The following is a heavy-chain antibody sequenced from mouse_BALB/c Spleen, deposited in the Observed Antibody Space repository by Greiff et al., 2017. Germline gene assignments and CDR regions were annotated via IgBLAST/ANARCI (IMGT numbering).Heavy chain of an antibody. CDR2: ISSGGSYT. CDR3: ARDSYYGIDY. J-gene: IGHJ2*01. CDR1: GFTFSSYA. Sequence: EVQLVESGGGLVQPGGSRKLSCAASGFTFSSYAMSWVRQSPEKRLEWVAEISSGGSYTYYPDTVTGRFTISRDNAKNTLYLEMSSLRSEDTAMYYCARDSYYGIDYWGQGTTLTVSS. V-gene: IGHV5-9-4*01. D-gene: IGHD2-10*01.